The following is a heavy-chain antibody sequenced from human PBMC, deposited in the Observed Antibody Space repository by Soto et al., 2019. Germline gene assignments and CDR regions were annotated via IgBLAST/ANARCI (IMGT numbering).Heavy chain of an antibody. CDR2: ISYDGNDE. Sequence: GGSLRLSCAVSGFRFSGYGMHWVRQAPGKGLEWVADISYDGNDEYCAESVRGRFTISRDNSKLTLYLQMNTLRPDDTAVDYCVKTLPGSLSEPHQLLKRFDYWGQGTLVTVSS. D-gene: IGHD2-2*01. CDR3: VKTLPGSLSEPHQLLKRFDY. V-gene: IGHV3-30*18. J-gene: IGHJ4*02. CDR1: GFRFSGYG.